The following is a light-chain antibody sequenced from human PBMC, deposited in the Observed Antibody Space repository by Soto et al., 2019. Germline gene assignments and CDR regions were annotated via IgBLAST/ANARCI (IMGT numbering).Light chain of an antibody. CDR3: QQYNNWPPLT. CDR2: DAS. Sequence: EIVMTQSPATLSVSPGERATLSCRTSQSVSSNLAWYQQEPGQPPRLLIYDASTRATGIPARFGGSGSGTEFTLTISSLQSEDLAVYYCQQYNNWPPLTFGGGTKVEIK. J-gene: IGKJ4*01. V-gene: IGKV3-15*01. CDR1: QSVSSN.